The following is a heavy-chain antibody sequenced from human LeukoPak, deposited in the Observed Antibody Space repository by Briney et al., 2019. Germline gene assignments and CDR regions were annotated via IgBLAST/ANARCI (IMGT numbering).Heavy chain of an antibody. CDR1: GYTFTSYG. D-gene: IGHD3-10*01. J-gene: IGHJ4*02. Sequence: ASVKVSCKASGYTFTSYGISWVRQAPGQGLEWMGWISAYNGNTNYAQKLQGRVTMTTDTSTSTAYMELRSLRSDDTAVYYCARDLYGSGSYYNPGDDYWGQGTLVTVSS. CDR3: ARDLYGSGSYYNPGDDY. V-gene: IGHV1-18*01. CDR2: ISAYNGNT.